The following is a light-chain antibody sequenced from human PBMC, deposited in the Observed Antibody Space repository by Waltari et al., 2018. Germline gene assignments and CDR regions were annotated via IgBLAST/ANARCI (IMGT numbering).Light chain of an antibody. CDR2: GAS. Sequence: EIVMTQSPATLSVSRGGSATVSCRASLSIDDSLAWYQQKPCQPPRLLIHGASTRDTGIPVRFSGSGSGTDFTLTITGLQSEDFAVYFCQQYNQWPLTFGRGTKVEIK. J-gene: IGKJ4*01. CDR3: QQYNQWPLT. CDR1: LSIDDS. V-gene: IGKV3-15*01.